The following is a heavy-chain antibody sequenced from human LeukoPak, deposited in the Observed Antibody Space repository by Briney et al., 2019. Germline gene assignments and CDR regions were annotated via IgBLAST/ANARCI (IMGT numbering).Heavy chain of an antibody. CDR2: IYYSGST. D-gene: IGHD6-19*01. CDR1: GGSFSGYY. J-gene: IGHJ4*02. V-gene: IGHV4-59*12. Sequence: SETLSLTCAVYGGSFSGYYWSWIRQPPGKGLEWIGYIYYSGSTNYNPSLKSRVTISVDTSKNQFSLKLSSVTAADTAVYYCAREDPIAVIAFDYWGQGTLVTVSS. CDR3: AREDPIAVIAFDY.